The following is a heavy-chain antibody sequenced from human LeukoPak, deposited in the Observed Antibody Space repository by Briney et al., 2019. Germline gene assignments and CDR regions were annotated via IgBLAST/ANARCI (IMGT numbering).Heavy chain of an antibody. CDR2: IYHSGST. CDR1: GGSISSSNW. Sequence: SETLSLTCAVSGGSISSSNWWSWVRQPPGKGLEWIGEIYHSGSTNYNPSLKSRVTISVDKSKNQFSLKLSSVTAADTAVYYCARDNRSYYYYYYGMDVWGKGTTVTASS. J-gene: IGHJ6*04. CDR3: ARDNRSYYYYYYGMDV. V-gene: IGHV4-4*02.